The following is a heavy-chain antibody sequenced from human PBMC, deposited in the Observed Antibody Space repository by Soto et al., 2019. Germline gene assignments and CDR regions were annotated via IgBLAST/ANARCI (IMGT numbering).Heavy chain of an antibody. CDR1: GGSLSYGGYY. CDR3: ARDGHSNGNYFDP. J-gene: IGHJ5*02. Sequence: QVQLQESGPGLVKPSQTLSLTCTVSGGSLSYGGYYWTWIRQYPGKGLEWIGYIYYTGKTYYNPSLKSRVSMSADTSKNQFSLKLTSVTAADTAVYYCARDGHSNGNYFDPWGQGTLVTVSS. D-gene: IGHD1-7*01. CDR2: IYYTGKT. V-gene: IGHV4-31*03.